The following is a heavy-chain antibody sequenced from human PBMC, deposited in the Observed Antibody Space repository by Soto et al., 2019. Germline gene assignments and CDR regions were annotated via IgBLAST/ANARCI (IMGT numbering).Heavy chain of an antibody. J-gene: IGHJ4*02. V-gene: IGHV3-23*01. CDR2: ISGSGGST. Sequence: AGGSLRLSCAASGFTFSSYAMSWVRQAPGKGLEWVSAISGSGGSTYYADSVKGRFTISRDNSKNTLNLQMNSLRAEDTAVYYCAKGSGYYYYFDYWGQGTLVTVSS. D-gene: IGHD3-22*01. CDR1: GFTFSSYA. CDR3: AKGSGYYYYFDY.